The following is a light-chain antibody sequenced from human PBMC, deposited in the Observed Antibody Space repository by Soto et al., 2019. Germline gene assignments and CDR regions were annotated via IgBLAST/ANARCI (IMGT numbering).Light chain of an antibody. Sequence: QSALTQPRSVSGSPGQSVTISCTGSSSDVGEYNYVSWYQHHPGNAPKLMIYDVTKRPSGVPDRFSGSKSGNTASLTISGLQSEDEADYYCCSYAVANTLVFGGGTKLTVL. V-gene: IGLV2-11*01. CDR2: DVT. J-gene: IGLJ3*02. CDR1: SSDVGEYNY. CDR3: CSYAVANTLV.